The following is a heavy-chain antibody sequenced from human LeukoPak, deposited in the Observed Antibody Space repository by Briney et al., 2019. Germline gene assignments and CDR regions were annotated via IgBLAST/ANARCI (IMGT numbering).Heavy chain of an antibody. CDR2: IIPILGIA. CDR1: GGTFSSYA. Sequence: SVKVSCKASGGTFSSYAISWVRQAPGQGLEWMGRIIPILGIANYAQKFQGRVTITADRSTSTACMELSSLRSEDTAVYYCARGNYYYGMDVWGQGTTVTVSS. CDR3: ARGNYYYGMDV. V-gene: IGHV1-69*04. J-gene: IGHJ6*02.